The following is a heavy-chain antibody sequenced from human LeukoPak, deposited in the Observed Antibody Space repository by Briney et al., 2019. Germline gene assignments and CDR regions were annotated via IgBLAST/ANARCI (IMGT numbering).Heavy chain of an antibody. CDR2: IYYSGST. CDR1: GGSISSSSYY. D-gene: IGHD6-19*01. J-gene: IGHJ6*03. V-gene: IGHV4-39*07. CDR3: ARGGGMYSSGWYSYYYMDV. Sequence: PSETLSLTCTVSGGSISSSSYYWGWIRQPPGKGLEWIGSIYYSGSTNYNPSLKSRVTMSVDTSKNQFSLKLSSVTAADTAVYYCARGGGMYSSGWYSYYYMDVWGKGTTVTVSS.